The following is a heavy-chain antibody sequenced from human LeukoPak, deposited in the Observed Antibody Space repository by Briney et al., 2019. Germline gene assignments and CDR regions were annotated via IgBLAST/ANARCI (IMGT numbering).Heavy chain of an antibody. CDR3: ARGRGSGSYRQRDYYYYMDV. V-gene: IGHV1-8*01. J-gene: IGHJ6*03. Sequence: ASVKVSCKASGYTFTSYDINWVRQATGQGLEWMGWMNPNSGNTGYAQKFQGRVTMTRNTSISTAYMELSSLRSEDTAVYYCARGRGSGSYRQRDYYYYMDVWGEGTTVTISS. CDR2: MNPNSGNT. D-gene: IGHD3-10*01. CDR1: GYTFTSYD.